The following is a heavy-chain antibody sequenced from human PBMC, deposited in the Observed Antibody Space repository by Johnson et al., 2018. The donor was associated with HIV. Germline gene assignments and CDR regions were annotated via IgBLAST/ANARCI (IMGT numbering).Heavy chain of an antibody. CDR2: ISSDGGST. D-gene: IGHD2-21*01. CDR1: GFTFRNYA. CDR3: ARDLKGWGLPEDAFDI. J-gene: IGHJ3*02. V-gene: IGHV3-64*01. Sequence: VQLVESGGGVVQPGGSLRLSCAASGFTFRNYAMHWVRQAPGKGLEYVSAISSDGGSTYYANSVKGRFSISRDNSKNTLYLQMNSLRAEDTAVYYCARDLKGWGLPEDAFDIWGQGTMVTVSS.